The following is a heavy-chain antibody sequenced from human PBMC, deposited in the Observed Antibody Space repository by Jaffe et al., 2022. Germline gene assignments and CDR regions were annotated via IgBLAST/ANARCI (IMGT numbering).Heavy chain of an antibody. J-gene: IGHJ4*02. CDR1: GFTFSSYS. V-gene: IGHV3-21*01. CDR2: ISSSSSYI. Sequence: EVQLVESGGGLVKPGGSLRLSCAASGFTFSSYSMNWVRQAPGKGLEWVSSISSSSSYIYYADSVKGRFTISRDNAKNSLYLQMNSLRAEDTAVYYCARDGGYSSGWTAMYYFDYWGQGTLVTVSS. CDR3: ARDGGYSSGWTAMYYFDY. D-gene: IGHD6-19*01.